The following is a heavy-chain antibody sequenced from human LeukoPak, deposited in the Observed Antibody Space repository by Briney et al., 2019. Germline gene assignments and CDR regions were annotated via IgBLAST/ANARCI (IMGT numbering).Heavy chain of an antibody. CDR1: GGSISSSNW. J-gene: IGHJ3*02. D-gene: IGHD6-19*01. Sequence: KTSETLSLTCAVSGGSISSSNWWSWVRQPPGKGLEWIGEIYHSGSTNYNPSLKSRVTISVDKSKNQFSLKLSSVTAADTAVYYCAREGQWLVPLRANAFDIWGQGTMVTVSS. V-gene: IGHV4-4*02. CDR3: AREGQWLVPLRANAFDI. CDR2: IYHSGST.